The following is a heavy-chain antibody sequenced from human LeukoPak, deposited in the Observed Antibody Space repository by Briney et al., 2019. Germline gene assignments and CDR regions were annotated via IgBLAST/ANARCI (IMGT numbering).Heavy chain of an antibody. CDR3: ARHDPPGSGWYLPFDY. V-gene: IGHV5-51*01. CDR2: IFPGDSDT. Sequence: GESLKISCKGSGYSFTSYWVAWVRQTPGKGLEWMGIIFPGDSDTRYSPSFQGQVTISVDKSISTAYLQWSSLKASDTAIYYCARHDPPGSGWYLPFDYWGQGTLVTVSS. J-gene: IGHJ4*02. D-gene: IGHD6-19*01. CDR1: GYSFTSYW.